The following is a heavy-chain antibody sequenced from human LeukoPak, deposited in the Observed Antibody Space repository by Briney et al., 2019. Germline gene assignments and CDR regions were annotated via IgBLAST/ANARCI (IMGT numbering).Heavy chain of an antibody. V-gene: IGHV4-38-2*02. Sequence: PSETLSLTCAVSGYSLSSGYYWGGRRPPPGKGLEGSGSSYNSGSTYYNPSLKRRVTISVDTSKNQFCMQMSTVTAAHTAVYYCAREADYSGSGSYVRLRNYFDYWGQGTLVTVSS. CDR3: AREADYSGSGSYVRLRNYFDY. CDR1: GYSLSSGYY. J-gene: IGHJ4*02. D-gene: IGHD3-10*01. CDR2: SYNSGST.